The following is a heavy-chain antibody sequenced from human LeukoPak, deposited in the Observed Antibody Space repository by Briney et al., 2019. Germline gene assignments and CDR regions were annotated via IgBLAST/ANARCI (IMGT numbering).Heavy chain of an antibody. Sequence: PSETLSLTCTVSGDSISSYYWSWIRQPPGKGLEWIGYICYSGSTNYNPSLKSRVTISVDTSKSQFSLKLSSVTAADTAVYYCARGRYDFWSGYYTGDWFDPWGQGTLVTVSS. V-gene: IGHV4-59*08. D-gene: IGHD3-3*01. CDR2: ICYSGST. CDR3: ARGRYDFWSGYYTGDWFDP. J-gene: IGHJ5*02. CDR1: GDSISSYY.